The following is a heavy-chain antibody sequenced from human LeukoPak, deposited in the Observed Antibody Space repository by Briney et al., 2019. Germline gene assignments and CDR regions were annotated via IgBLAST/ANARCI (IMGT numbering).Heavy chain of an antibody. Sequence: ASVKVSCKASGYTFTSYYIHWVRQAPGQGLEWMGIINPNGGSTSYAQKFQGRVTMTRDISTSTVYMELSSLRTEDTAVYYCADNEYCSGGICSTDYWGQGTLVTVSS. V-gene: IGHV1-46*01. D-gene: IGHD2-15*01. CDR3: ADNEYCSGGICSTDY. J-gene: IGHJ4*02. CDR2: INPNGGST. CDR1: GYTFTSYY.